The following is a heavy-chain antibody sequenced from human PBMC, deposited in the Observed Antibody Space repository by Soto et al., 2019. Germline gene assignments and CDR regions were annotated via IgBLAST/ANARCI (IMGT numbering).Heavy chain of an antibody. V-gene: IGHV3-33*01. Sequence: QVQLVESGGGVVQPGRSLRLSCIASGFIFNDYGMHWVRHAPGKGLEWVAGIWYDGRNQYYADSVKGRLTISIDNSRNPLSLEVPSLRVEDPAVYYCARGRSRYIDSDLAYWGPGAQVTVSS. J-gene: IGHJ4*02. D-gene: IGHD3-9*01. CDR1: GFIFNDYG. CDR3: ARGRSRYIDSDLAY. CDR2: IWYDGRNQ.